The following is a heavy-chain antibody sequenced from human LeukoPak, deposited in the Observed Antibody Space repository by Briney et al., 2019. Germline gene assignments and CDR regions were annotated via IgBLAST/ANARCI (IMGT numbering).Heavy chain of an antibody. V-gene: IGHV6-1*01. CDR1: GDSVSSNSAA. CDR3: AREDGIVATIFDY. CDR2: TYYRSKWYN. J-gene: IGHJ4*02. D-gene: IGHD5-12*01. Sequence: SQTLSLTCAISGDSVSSNSAAWHWIRQSPSRGLEWLGRTYYRSKWYNDYAVSVKSRITINPDTSKNQFSLQLNSVTPEDTAVYYCAREDGIVATIFDYWGQGTLVTVSS.